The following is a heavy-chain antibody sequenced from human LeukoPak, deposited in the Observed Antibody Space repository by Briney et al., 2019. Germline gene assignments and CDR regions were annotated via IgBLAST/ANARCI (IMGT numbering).Heavy chain of an antibody. CDR3: ARRRGYDSSGYYFDY. CDR2: IYYSGST. Sequence: SETLSLTCTVSGGSISSYYWSWIRQPPGKGLEWIGYIYYSGSTNYNPSLKSRVTISVDTSKNQFSLKLSSVTAADTAVYYCARRRGYDSSGYYFDYWGQGTLVTVSS. D-gene: IGHD3-22*01. V-gene: IGHV4-59*08. CDR1: GGSISSYY. J-gene: IGHJ4*02.